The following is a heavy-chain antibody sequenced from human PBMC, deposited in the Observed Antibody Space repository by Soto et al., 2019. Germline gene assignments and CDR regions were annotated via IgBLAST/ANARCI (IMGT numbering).Heavy chain of an antibody. CDR2: IIPIFGTA. J-gene: IGHJ4*02. D-gene: IGHD3-22*01. CDR1: GGTFSSYA. Sequence: SVKVSCKASGGTFSSYAISWVRQAPGQGLEWMGGIIPIFGTANYAQKFQGRVTITADKSTSTAYMELSSLRSEDTAVYYCASETYYYDSSGYAQGSFDYWGQGTLVTVSS. CDR3: ASETYYYDSSGYAQGSFDY. V-gene: IGHV1-69*06.